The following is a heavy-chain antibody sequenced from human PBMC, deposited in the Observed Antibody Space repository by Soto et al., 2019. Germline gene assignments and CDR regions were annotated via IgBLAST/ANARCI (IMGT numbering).Heavy chain of an antibody. CDR2: IYYSGST. CDR1: GGSISNYY. D-gene: IGHD1-1*01. Sequence: SETLSLTCTVSGGSISNYYWSWIRQPPGKGLEWIGYIYYSGSTNYNPSLKSRVTISVDTSKNQFSLKLSSVTAADTAVYYCTRRYGYSFDYWGQGTLVTVSS. CDR3: TRRYGYSFDY. V-gene: IGHV4-59*08. J-gene: IGHJ4*02.